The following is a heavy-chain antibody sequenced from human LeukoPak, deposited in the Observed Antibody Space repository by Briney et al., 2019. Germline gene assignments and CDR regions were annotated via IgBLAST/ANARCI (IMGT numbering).Heavy chain of an antibody. CDR2: IFHTGST. CDR1: GGSISSSSYC. J-gene: IGHJ4*02. D-gene: IGHD5-24*01. CDR3: ARRHHNWDY. Sequence: SETLSLTCTVSGGSISSSSYCWGRIRQPPGKGLEWIGSIFHTGSTYFNLSLKSRVTISVDTSKNQFSLRLSSVTAADTAVYYCARRHHNWDYWGQGTLVTVSS. V-gene: IGHV4-39*07.